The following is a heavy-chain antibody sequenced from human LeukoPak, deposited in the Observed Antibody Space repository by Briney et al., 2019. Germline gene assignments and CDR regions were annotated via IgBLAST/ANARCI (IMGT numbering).Heavy chain of an antibody. Sequence: SLRLFCATSGFTFDDYSLDWVRQAPGEGLEWVSGNRWNSGSIGYADSVKGRFTISRDNAKNSLYLQMNSLRAEDTALYYCAKDGYSSSWYDTQYNWFDPWGQGTLVTVSS. J-gene: IGHJ5*02. CDR2: NRWNSGSI. CDR1: GFTFDDYS. CDR3: AKDGYSSSWYDTQYNWFDP. V-gene: IGHV3-9*01. D-gene: IGHD6-13*01.